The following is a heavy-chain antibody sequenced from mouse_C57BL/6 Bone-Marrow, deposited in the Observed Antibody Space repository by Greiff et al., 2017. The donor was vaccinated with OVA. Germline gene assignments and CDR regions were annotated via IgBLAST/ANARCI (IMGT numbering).Heavy chain of an antibody. Sequence: EVKVVESEGGLVQPGSSMKLSCTASGFTFSDYYMAWVRQVPEKGLEWVANINYDGSSTYYLDSLKSRFIISRDNAKNILYLQMSSLKSEDTATYYCARVDSSGYGVFAYWGQGTLVTVSA. V-gene: IGHV5-16*01. D-gene: IGHD3-2*02. CDR1: GFTFSDYY. CDR2: INYDGSST. J-gene: IGHJ3*01. CDR3: ARVDSSGYGVFAY.